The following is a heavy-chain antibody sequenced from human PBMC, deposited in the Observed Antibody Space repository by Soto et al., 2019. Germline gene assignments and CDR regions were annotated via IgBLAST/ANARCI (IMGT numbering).Heavy chain of an antibody. Sequence: QVQLQESGPGLVEPSETLSLTCTVYGCSITTYYWSCIRQPPGKGLEWIGCTYYSGSTNYDPSLMSRDTISSDTTKSQVFLKGSAVTAADTAVYYCARDGSGRAIEYWGQGTLVTVSS. CDR3: ARDGSGRAIEY. D-gene: IGHD6-19*01. V-gene: IGHV4-59*01. J-gene: IGHJ4*02. CDR2: TYYSGST. CDR1: GCSITTYY.